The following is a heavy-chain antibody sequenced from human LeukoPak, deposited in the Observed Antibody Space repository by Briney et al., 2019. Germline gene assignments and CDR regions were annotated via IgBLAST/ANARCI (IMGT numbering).Heavy chain of an antibody. Sequence: AGGSLRLSCAAPGFTFSSYGMHWVRQAPGKGLEWVAVISYDGSNKYYADSVKGRFTISRDNSKNTLYLQMNSLRAEDTAVYYCAKTTVTNDFDYWGQGTLVTVSS. V-gene: IGHV3-30*18. J-gene: IGHJ4*02. CDR3: AKTTVTNDFDY. CDR1: GFTFSSYG. D-gene: IGHD4-17*01. CDR2: ISYDGSNK.